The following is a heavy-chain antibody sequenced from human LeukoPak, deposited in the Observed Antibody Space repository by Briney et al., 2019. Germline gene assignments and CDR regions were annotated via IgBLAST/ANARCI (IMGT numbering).Heavy chain of an antibody. J-gene: IGHJ5*02. CDR2: IYHSGST. D-gene: IGHD2-21*02. CDR1: GGSLSSGGYS. V-gene: IGHV4-30-2*01. Sequence: SQTLSLTRAVSGGSLSSGGYSWSWIRQPPGTGLEWIGYIYHSGSTYYNPSLKSRVTISVDRSKNQFSLKLSSVTAADTAVYYCARVLCGGDCYSSWSDPWGQGTPCTVSS. CDR3: ARVLCGGDCYSSWSDP.